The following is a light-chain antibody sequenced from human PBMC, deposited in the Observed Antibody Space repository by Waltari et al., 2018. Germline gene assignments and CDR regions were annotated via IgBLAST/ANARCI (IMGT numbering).Light chain of an antibody. J-gene: IGKJ5*01. V-gene: IGKV3-11*01. CDR3: QQRYSWPPIT. Sequence: EVVLTQSPATLSLSPGERATLSCRASQSVRSYLGWYQQKPGQAPRLLISDTSNRATGVPARFSGSGSGTDFTLTISSLEPEDFAVYYCQQRYSWPPITFGQGTRQEIK. CDR1: QSVRSY. CDR2: DTS.